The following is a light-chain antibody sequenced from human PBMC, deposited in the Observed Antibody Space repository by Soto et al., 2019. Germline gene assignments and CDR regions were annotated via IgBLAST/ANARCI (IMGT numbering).Light chain of an antibody. CDR2: KVS. J-gene: IGKJ4*01. CDR1: QSLVYSDGNTY. Sequence: DVEMTQSPLSLPVTLGQPASISCRSSQSLVYSDGNTYLNWFQQRPGQSPRRLIYKVSNRDSGVPDRFSGSGSGTDFTLKISRVEAEDVGVYYCMQGTHWLLTFGGGTKVDIK. CDR3: MQGTHWLLT. V-gene: IGKV2-30*01.